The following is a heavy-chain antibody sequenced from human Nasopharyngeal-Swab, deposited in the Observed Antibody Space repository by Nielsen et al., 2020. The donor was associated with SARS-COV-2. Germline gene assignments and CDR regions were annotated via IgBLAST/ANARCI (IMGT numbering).Heavy chain of an antibody. D-gene: IGHD3-10*01. CDR3: AKEPGVLWFGELFSYGMDV. Sequence: GESLKISCAASGFTFSSYGMHWGRQAPGKGLEWVAVISYDGSNKYYADSVKGRFTISRDNSKNTLYLQMNSLRAEDTAVYYCAKEPGVLWFGELFSYGMDVWGQGTTVTVSS. J-gene: IGHJ6*02. V-gene: IGHV3-30*18. CDR2: ISYDGSNK. CDR1: GFTFSSYG.